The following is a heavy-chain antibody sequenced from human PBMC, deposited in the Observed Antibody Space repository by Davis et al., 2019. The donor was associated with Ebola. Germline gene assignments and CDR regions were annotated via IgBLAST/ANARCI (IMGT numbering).Heavy chain of an antibody. CDR1: GFTFSSYA. V-gene: IGHV3-30-3*01. Sequence: GESLKISCAASGFTFSSYAMHWVRQAPGKGLEWVAVISYDGSNKYYADSVKGRFTISRDNSKNTLYLQMNSLRAEDTAVYYCARPDTAMVDYYNYGVGVWGPGTTVTVSS. CDR3: ARPDTAMVDYYNYGVGV. CDR2: ISYDGSNK. J-gene: IGHJ6*02. D-gene: IGHD5-18*01.